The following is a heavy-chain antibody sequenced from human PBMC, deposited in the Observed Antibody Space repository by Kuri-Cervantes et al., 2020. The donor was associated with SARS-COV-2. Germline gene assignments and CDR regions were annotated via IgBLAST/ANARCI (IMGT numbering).Heavy chain of an antibody. CDR1: GGSISSSSYY. V-gene: IGHV4-39*01. Sequence: SETLSLTCTVSGGSISSSSYYWGWIRQPPGKGLEWIGSIYYSGSTYYNPSLKSRVTISVDTSKNQFSLKLSSVTAADTAVYYCARAHYDSSGYYPNWFGPWGQGTLVTVSS. CDR3: ARAHYDSSGYYPNWFGP. J-gene: IGHJ5*02. D-gene: IGHD3-22*01. CDR2: IYYSGST.